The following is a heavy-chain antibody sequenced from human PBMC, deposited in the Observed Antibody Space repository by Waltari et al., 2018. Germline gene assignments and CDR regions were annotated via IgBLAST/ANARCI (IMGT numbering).Heavy chain of an antibody. D-gene: IGHD2-8*02. V-gene: IGHV4-38-2*01. Sequence: QVQLQESGPRLVKPSETLSLTCDVSGYAINSGFYWGWFRQAPEKGLEWIATIYHDGTTFYNPSLTSRVTTSMDTSKNQISLKLKSVTAADTAVYYCTRQTLGYCTSAACRRLEAWGQGTLVTVSS. CDR2: IYHDGTT. CDR1: GYAINSGFY. J-gene: IGHJ5*02. CDR3: TRQTLGYCTSAACRRLEA.